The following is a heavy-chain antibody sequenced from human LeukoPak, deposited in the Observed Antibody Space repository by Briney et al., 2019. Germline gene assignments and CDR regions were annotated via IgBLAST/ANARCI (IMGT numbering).Heavy chain of an antibody. Sequence: GASVKVSCKASGGTFSSYPISWVQQAPGQGLEWMGGIIPIFGTANYALKFQGRVTITADESTSTAYMELSSLRSEDTSVYYCARELGICSSTSCYPREYYGMDVWGQGTTVTVSS. CDR1: GGTFSSYP. CDR2: IIPIFGTA. CDR3: ARELGICSSTSCYPREYYGMDV. D-gene: IGHD2-2*01. V-gene: IGHV1-69*13. J-gene: IGHJ6*02.